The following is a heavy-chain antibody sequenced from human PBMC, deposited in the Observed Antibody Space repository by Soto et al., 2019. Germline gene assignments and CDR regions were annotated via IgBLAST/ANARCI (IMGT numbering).Heavy chain of an antibody. CDR2: IYYSGST. J-gene: IGHJ5*02. CDR3: ARLITMIVVVSFWFDP. CDR1: GGSISSSSYY. Sequence: PSETLSLTCTVSGGSISSSSYYWGWIRQPPGKGLEWIGSIYYSGSTYYNPSLKSRVTISVDTSKNQFSLKLSSVTAADTAVYYCARLITMIVVVSFWFDPWGQGTLVTVSS. V-gene: IGHV4-39*01. D-gene: IGHD3-22*01.